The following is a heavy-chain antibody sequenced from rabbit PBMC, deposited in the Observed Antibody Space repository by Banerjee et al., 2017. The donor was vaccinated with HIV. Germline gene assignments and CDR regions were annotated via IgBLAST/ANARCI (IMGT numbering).Heavy chain of an antibody. CDR2: IYPSSGVT. CDR3: ASDIYGYGGFNL. D-gene: IGHD6-1*01. Sequence: QQHLEESGGGLVKPEGSLTLTCTASGFSFSNSYYMCWVRQAPGKGLEYIACIYPSSGVTYYANWAKGRFTISKTSSTTVTLQMTSLTAADTATYFCASDIYGYGGFNLWGPGTLVTVS. J-gene: IGHJ4*01. V-gene: IGHV1S45*01. CDR1: GFSFSNSYY.